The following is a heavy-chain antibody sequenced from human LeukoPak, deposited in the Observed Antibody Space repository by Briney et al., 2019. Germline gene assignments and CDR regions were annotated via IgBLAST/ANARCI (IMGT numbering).Heavy chain of an antibody. CDR1: GFTFSRYA. Sequence: GGSLRLSCSASGFTFSRYAMPWGRQAPGKGLEYVSGINDNGGRTHYGDSVKGRFSISRDNSKNTLHLQMRTLRAADTALYYCVKDVGGSYAFDYWGQGILVTVAS. CDR2: INDNGGRT. V-gene: IGHV3-64D*09. J-gene: IGHJ4*02. D-gene: IGHD1-26*01. CDR3: VKDVGGSYAFDY.